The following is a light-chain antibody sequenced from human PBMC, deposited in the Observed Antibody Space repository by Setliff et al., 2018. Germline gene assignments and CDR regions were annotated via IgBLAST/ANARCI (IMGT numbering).Light chain of an antibody. CDR1: SSDVGTYNL. Sequence: QSALAQPASVSGSPGQSITISCIGTSSDVGTYNLVSWYQHHPGKAPKLIIYEVSKRPSGVSNRFSGSKSGNTASLTISGLQAEDETDYYCYSFAGGSTSVVFGGGTKVTVL. CDR2: EVS. V-gene: IGLV2-23*02. J-gene: IGLJ2*01. CDR3: YSFAGGSTSVV.